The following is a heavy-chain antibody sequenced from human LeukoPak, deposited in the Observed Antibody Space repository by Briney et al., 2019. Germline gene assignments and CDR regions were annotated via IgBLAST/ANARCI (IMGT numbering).Heavy chain of an antibody. V-gene: IGHV3-30*18. CDR1: GFTFSSYG. Sequence: GGSLRLSCAASGFTFSSYGMHWVRQAPGKGLEWVAVISYDGSNKYYADSVKGRFTISRDNSKNTLYLQMNSLRAEDTAVYYCAKARGYSYATTPFDYWGQGTLVTVSS. D-gene: IGHD5-18*01. CDR2: ISYDGSNK. J-gene: IGHJ4*02. CDR3: AKARGYSYATTPFDY.